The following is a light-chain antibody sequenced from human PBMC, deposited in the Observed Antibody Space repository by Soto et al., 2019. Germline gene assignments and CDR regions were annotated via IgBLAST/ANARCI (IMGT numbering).Light chain of an antibody. J-gene: IGKJ1*01. CDR3: KQYGSSPPWT. CDR1: QSISSRN. Sequence: EIVLTQSPGTLSLSPGERATLSCRASQSISSRNLAWYQQKPGQAPRLLIYGASSRATGIPDRFSGSGSGTDFTLTISRLEPEDFAVYYCKQYGSSPPWTFGQGTKVDIK. CDR2: GAS. V-gene: IGKV3-20*01.